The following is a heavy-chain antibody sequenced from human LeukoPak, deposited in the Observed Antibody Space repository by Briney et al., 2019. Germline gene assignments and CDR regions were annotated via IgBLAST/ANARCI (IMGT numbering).Heavy chain of an antibody. Sequence: ASVKVSCKAFGYNFTSYYMHWVRQAPGQGLEWMGIINPSGGSTSYTQKFQGRVTMTRYTSTSTVYMELSSLRSEDTAVYYCARDGAMICRSSNCYPRPRWFDRWGQGTLVTVSS. J-gene: IGHJ5*02. D-gene: IGHD2-2*01. CDR3: ARDGAMICRSSNCYPRPRWFDR. CDR1: GYNFTSYY. CDR2: INPSGGST. V-gene: IGHV1-46*01.